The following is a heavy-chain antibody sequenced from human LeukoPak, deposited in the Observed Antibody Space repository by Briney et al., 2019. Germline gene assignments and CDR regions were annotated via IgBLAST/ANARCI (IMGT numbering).Heavy chain of an antibody. CDR1: EFNFFSYG. CDR2: IFSDGSTT. CDR3: ARELPREVTLDY. J-gene: IGHJ4*01. Sequence: GGSLRLSCVASEFNFFSYGMQWVRQAQGKGLVWVSRIFSDGSTTSYADSVKGRFTISRDNAKNTLYLQMNSLRAEDTAVYYCARELPREVTLDYWGQGTLVTVSP. V-gene: IGHV3-74*01. D-gene: IGHD2-21*02.